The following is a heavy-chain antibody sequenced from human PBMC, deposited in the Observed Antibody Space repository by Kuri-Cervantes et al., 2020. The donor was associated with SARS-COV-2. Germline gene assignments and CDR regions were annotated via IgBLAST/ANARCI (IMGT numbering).Heavy chain of an antibody. CDR3: AKDLRLGYYYDSSGPDV. J-gene: IGHJ6*04. CDR1: GFTFSSYG. Sequence: GESLKISCAASGFTFSSYGMHWVRQAPGKGLEWVAVISYDGSNKYYADSVKGRFTISRDNSKNTLYLQMNSLRAEDTAVYYCAKDLRLGYYYDSSGPDVWGKGTTVTVSS. D-gene: IGHD3-22*01. V-gene: IGHV3-30*18. CDR2: ISYDGSNK.